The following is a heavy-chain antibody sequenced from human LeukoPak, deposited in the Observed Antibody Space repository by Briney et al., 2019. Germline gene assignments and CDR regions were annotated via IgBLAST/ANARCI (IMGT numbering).Heavy chain of an antibody. CDR2: ISPNSGGT. Sequence: ASVKVSCKASGYTFTGYYMHWVRQAPGQGLEWMGWISPNSGGTNYAQKFQGRVTMTRDTSISTAYMELSRLRSDDTAVYYCAKDYGDYEPLGYWGQGTLVTVSS. J-gene: IGHJ4*02. CDR3: AKDYGDYEPLGY. CDR1: GYTFTGYY. V-gene: IGHV1-2*02. D-gene: IGHD4-17*01.